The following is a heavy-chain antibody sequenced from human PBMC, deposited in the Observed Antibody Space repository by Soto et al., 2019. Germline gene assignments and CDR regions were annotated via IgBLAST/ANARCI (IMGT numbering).Heavy chain of an antibody. CDR2: FDPEEGEI. CDR1: GHRLTDLS. J-gene: IGHJ4*02. V-gene: IGHV1-24*01. CDR3: ATTRTTYVYDFDS. Sequence: GDSVKVSCKVAGHRLTDLSMHWVRQGPGRGLEWLGGFDPEEGEIIYAQNFQGRIRLTEDTSTDTAFMELNSLKSEDTAIYYCATTRTTYVYDFDSWGQGTLVTVSS. D-gene: IGHD3-16*01.